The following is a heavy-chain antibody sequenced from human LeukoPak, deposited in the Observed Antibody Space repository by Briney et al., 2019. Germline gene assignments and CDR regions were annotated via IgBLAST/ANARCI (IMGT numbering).Heavy chain of an antibody. V-gene: IGHV3-74*01. CDR1: GFTFSSYW. CDR2: ISSDGSTT. CDR3: ARVLDR. J-gene: IGHJ4*02. Sequence: PGGSLRLSCAASGFTFSSYWMHWVRQAAGKGLVWVSSISSDGSTTSYADSVKGRLTITRDNAKNTLYLQMNSLKAEDTAVYYCARVLDRWGQGTLVTVSS.